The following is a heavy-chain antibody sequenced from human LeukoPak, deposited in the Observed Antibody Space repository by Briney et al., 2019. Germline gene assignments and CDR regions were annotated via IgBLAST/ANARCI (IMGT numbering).Heavy chain of an antibody. CDR2: ISYDGSNK. D-gene: IGHD4-23*01. Sequence: SGGSLRLSCAASGFTFSSFGMHWVRQAPGKGLEWVAVISYDGSNKYYADSVKGRFTISRGNSKNTLYLQMNSLRAEDTAVYYCAKDFRYGGNSLFDYWGQGTLVTVSS. V-gene: IGHV3-30*18. J-gene: IGHJ4*02. CDR3: AKDFRYGGNSLFDY. CDR1: GFTFSSFG.